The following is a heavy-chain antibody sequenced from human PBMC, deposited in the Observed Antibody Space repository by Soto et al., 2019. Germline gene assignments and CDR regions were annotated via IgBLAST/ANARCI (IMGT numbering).Heavy chain of an antibody. Sequence: SVKVSCKASGGTFSSYAISWVRQAPGQGLEWMGGIIPIFGTANYTQKFQGRVTITADESTSTAYMELSSLRSEDTAVYYCARDSLHYYGSGSPDSYYGMDVWGQGTTVTVSS. J-gene: IGHJ6*02. CDR1: GGTFSSYA. V-gene: IGHV1-69*13. CDR3: ARDSLHYYGSGSPDSYYGMDV. CDR2: IIPIFGTA. D-gene: IGHD3-10*01.